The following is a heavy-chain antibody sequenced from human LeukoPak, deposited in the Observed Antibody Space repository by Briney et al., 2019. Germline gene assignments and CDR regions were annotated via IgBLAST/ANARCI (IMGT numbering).Heavy chain of an antibody. Sequence: GGSLRLSXAASGFTFSSYSMNWVRQAPGKGLEWVSSISSSSSYIYYADSVKGRFTISRDNAKNSLYLQMNSLRAEDTAVYYCARIGDSNYDFWSGYSKSDYWGQGTLVTVSS. CDR3: ARIGDSNYDFWSGYSKSDY. J-gene: IGHJ4*02. D-gene: IGHD3-3*01. V-gene: IGHV3-21*01. CDR1: GFTFSSYS. CDR2: ISSSSSYI.